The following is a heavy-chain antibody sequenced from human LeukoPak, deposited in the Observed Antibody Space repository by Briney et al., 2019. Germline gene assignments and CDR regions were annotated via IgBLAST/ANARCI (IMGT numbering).Heavy chain of an antibody. CDR3: ARWGRGVTMIIRADYYYYMDV. D-gene: IGHD3-22*01. Sequence: PGGSLRLSCAASGFTFSDYNMRWIRQAPGKGLEWVSSISRSGSTKYYADSVKGRFTISRDNAKNSLFLQMNSLRAEDTAVYYCARWGRGVTMIIRADYYYYMDVWGKGTTVTISS. J-gene: IGHJ6*03. CDR1: GFTFSDYN. CDR2: ISRSGSTK. V-gene: IGHV3-11*01.